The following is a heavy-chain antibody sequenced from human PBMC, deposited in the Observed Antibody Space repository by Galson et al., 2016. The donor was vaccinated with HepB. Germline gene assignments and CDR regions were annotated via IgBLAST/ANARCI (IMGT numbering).Heavy chain of an antibody. CDR3: ARSLVSTINWFDP. CDR2: INPNSGST. J-gene: IGHJ5*02. Sequence: SVKVSCKASGYTFIGYYIHWVRQAPGQGLGWMGWINPNSGSTHYAQKFQGWVTLTSDRSISTAYMDLSRLRSDDTAMYYCARSLVSTINWFDPWGQGTLVTVSS. CDR1: GYTFIGYY. D-gene: IGHD5/OR15-5a*01. V-gene: IGHV1-2*04.